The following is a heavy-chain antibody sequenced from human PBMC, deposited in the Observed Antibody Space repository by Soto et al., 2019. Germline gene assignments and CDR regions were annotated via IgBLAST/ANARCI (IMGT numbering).Heavy chain of an antibody. Sequence: SETLSLTCTVSGGSISSGGYYWSWIRQHPGKGLEWIGYIYYSGSTYYNPSLKSRVTISVDTSKNQFSLKLSSVTAADTAVYYCASRNAFLYYYDSSRYLRASWGQGTLVTVSS. D-gene: IGHD3-22*01. V-gene: IGHV4-31*03. CDR1: GGSISSGGYY. J-gene: IGHJ4*02. CDR3: ASRNAFLYYYDSSRYLRAS. CDR2: IYYSGST.